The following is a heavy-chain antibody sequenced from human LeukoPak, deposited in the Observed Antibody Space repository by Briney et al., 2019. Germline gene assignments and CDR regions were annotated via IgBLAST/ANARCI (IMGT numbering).Heavy chain of an antibody. V-gene: IGHV4-39*01. CDR2: IYYSGST. Sequence: PSETLSLTCTVSGGSISSVSCYWGWIRQPAGKGLQRIGSIYYSGSTYYNPSLKNRVTISVDTSKNQFSLKLSSVTAADTAVYYCARGDTWNEDFDYWGQGTLVTVSS. J-gene: IGHJ4*02. CDR1: GGSISSVSCY. D-gene: IGHD1-1*01. CDR3: ARGDTWNEDFDY.